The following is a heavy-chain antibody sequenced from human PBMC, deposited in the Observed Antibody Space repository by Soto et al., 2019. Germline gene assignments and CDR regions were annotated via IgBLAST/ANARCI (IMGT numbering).Heavy chain of an antibody. D-gene: IGHD4-17*01. CDR3: ASVWGWTTVGGGWFDP. V-gene: IGHV1-69*06. Sequence: QVQLVQSGAEVKKPGSSVKVSCKASGGTFSSYAISWVRQAPGQGLEWMGGIIPIFGTANYAQKFQGRVRITADTSTSTAYMELRSLRSADTAVYYCASVWGWTTVGGGWFDPWGQGTLVTVSS. CDR1: GGTFSSYA. CDR2: IIPIFGTA. J-gene: IGHJ5*02.